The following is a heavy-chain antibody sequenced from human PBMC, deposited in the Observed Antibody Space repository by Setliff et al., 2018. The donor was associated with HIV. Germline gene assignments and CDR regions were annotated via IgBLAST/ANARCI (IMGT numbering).Heavy chain of an antibody. Sequence: SETLSLTCTVSGGSVSSHYGGWVRQPPGKGLEWIGTISYSGSTNYNPSLKSRVTISVDTSKNQFSLKLSSVTAADTAVYYCARTRGRAPVSYYFDNWGQGRLVTVSS. CDR3: ARTRGRAPVSYYFDN. V-gene: IGHV4-59*02. CDR1: GGSVSSHY. J-gene: IGHJ4*02. CDR2: ISYSGST. D-gene: IGHD2-2*01.